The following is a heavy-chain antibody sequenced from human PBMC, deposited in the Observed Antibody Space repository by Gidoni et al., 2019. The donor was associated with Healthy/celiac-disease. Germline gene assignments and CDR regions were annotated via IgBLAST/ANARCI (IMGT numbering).Heavy chain of an antibody. D-gene: IGHD3-22*01. CDR1: GFSLSTSGVG. CDR2: IYWNDDK. J-gene: IGHJ6*02. CDR3: AHLLVYYDSSGYLILPYGMDV. V-gene: IGHV2-5*01. Sequence: QITLKESGPTLVKPTQTLTLTCTFSGFSLSTSGVGVGWIRQPPGKALEWLALIYWNDDKRYSPSLKSRLTITKDTSKNQVVLTMTNMDPVDTATYYCAHLLVYYDSSGYLILPYGMDVWGQGTTVTVSS.